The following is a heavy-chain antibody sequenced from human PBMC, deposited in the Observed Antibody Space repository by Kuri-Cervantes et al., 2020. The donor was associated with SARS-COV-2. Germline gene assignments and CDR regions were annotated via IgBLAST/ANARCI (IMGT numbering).Heavy chain of an antibody. D-gene: IGHD5-24*01. CDR3: AREVEMATIGYLDY. V-gene: IGHV3-30*04. CDR2: ISYDGSKK. J-gene: IGHJ4*02. CDR1: GFIFGANA. Sequence: GGSLRLSCEASGFIFGANAMHWVRQAPGMGLEWGAFISYDGSKKDYADSVRGRFTISRDNSKNTLLLQLDSARPEDTAIYYWAREVEMATIGYLDYWGQGALVTVSS.